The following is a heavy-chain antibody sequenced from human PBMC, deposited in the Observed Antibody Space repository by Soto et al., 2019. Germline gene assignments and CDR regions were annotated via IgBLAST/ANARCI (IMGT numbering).Heavy chain of an antibody. V-gene: IGHV4-31*03. D-gene: IGHD2-15*01. CDR1: GGSMNSGGYC. CDR3: SRGILV. Sequence: PSETLSLTCTVSGGSMNSGGYCWSWIRQHPGEGLEWIGCISYGGTTSHNPSLKSRVIISVDTSKNQFSLKLTFVTAADTAVYYCSRGILVWGQGTLVTVSS. CDR2: ISYGGTT. J-gene: IGHJ4*02.